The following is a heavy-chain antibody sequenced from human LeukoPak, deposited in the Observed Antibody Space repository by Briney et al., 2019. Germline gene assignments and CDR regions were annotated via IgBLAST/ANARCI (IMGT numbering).Heavy chain of an antibody. CDR1: GFTFSSYL. CDR3: ARFILRDYYGSGSSQSHAFDI. J-gene: IGHJ3*02. Sequence: AGGSLRLSCAASGFTFSSYLMHWVRQAPGKGLVWVSRINSDGSSTSYADSVKGRFTISRDNAKNTLYLQMNSLRAEDTAVYYCARFILRDYYGSGSSQSHAFDIWGQGKMVTVSS. CDR2: INSDGSST. D-gene: IGHD3-10*01. V-gene: IGHV3-74*01.